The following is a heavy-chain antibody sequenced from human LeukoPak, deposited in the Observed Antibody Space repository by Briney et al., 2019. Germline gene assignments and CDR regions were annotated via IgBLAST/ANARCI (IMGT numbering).Heavy chain of an antibody. V-gene: IGHV3-74*01. J-gene: IGHJ6*02. Sequence: GGSLRLSRAASGFTFSSYWMHWVRQAPGKGLVWVARINSDGSSTTYADSVKGRFTISRDNAKNTLYLQMNSLRAEDTAVYYCASITMARGVMSYYYGMDVWGQGTTVTVSS. D-gene: IGHD3-10*01. CDR2: INSDGSST. CDR1: GFTFSSYW. CDR3: ASITMARGVMSYYYGMDV.